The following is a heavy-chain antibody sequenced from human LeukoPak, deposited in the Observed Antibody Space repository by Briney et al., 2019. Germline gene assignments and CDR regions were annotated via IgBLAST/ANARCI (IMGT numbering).Heavy chain of an antibody. D-gene: IGHD4-11*01. J-gene: IGHJ4*02. CDR3: ARSDYSNSYFDY. CDR1: GGSISSYY. V-gene: IGHV4-59*01. CDR2: IYYSGST. Sequence: SETLSLTCTVSGGSISSYYWSWIRQPPGKGLEWTGYIYYSGSTNYNPSLKSRVTISVDTSKNQFSLKLSSVTAADTAVYYCARSDYSNSYFDYWGQGTRVTVSS.